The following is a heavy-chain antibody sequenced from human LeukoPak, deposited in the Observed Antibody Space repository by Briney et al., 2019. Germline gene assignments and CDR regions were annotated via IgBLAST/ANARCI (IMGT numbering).Heavy chain of an antibody. D-gene: IGHD2-2*01. CDR2: ISGSGGST. V-gene: IGHV3-23*01. CDR3: AKDGGSIVVPKGSFDI. Sequence: GGSLRLSCVASGFTFSSYGMSWVRQTPGRGLEGVSFISGSGGSTYYADSVKGRFTISRDNSKNTLYLQMNSLRVEDTAVYYCAKDGGSIVVPKGSFDIWGQGTVVTVSS. CDR1: GFTFSSYG. J-gene: IGHJ3*02.